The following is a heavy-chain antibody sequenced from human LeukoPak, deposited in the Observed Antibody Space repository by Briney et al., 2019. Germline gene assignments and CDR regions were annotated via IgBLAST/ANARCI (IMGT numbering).Heavy chain of an antibody. D-gene: IGHD3-3*01. Sequence: PGGSLRLSCAASGFTFSSYGMHWVRQAPGKGLEWVAVIWYDGSNKYYADSVKGRFTISRDNSKNNLYLQMTSLRAEDTAVYYCARPSADPYDLGYYFDYWGQGTLVTVSS. CDR2: IWYDGSNK. J-gene: IGHJ4*02. V-gene: IGHV3-33*01. CDR3: ARPSADPYDLGYYFDY. CDR1: GFTFSSYG.